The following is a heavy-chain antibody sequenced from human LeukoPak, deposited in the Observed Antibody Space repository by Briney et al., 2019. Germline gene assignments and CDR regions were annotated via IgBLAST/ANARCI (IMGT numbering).Heavy chain of an antibody. J-gene: IGHJ4*02. V-gene: IGHV3-33*01. CDR2: IWYDGSKK. D-gene: IGHD3-10*01. Sequence: GGSLRISSAASGFTFGGFGMHWVRQAPGKGLEWVAVIWYDGSKKYYEESVKGRFTISRDNSKNTLYLQMNSLRVEDTAVYYCVRGSFGVDYWGQGTLVTVSS. CDR3: VRGSFGVDY. CDR1: GFTFGGFG.